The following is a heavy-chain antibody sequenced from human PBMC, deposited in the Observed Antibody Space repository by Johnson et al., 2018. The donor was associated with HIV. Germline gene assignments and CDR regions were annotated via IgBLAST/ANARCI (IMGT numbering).Heavy chain of an antibody. V-gene: IGHV3-20*04. CDR3: APAGPDAFDI. Sequence: MQLVESGGGVVRPGGYLRLSCAASGFTFDDYGMSWVRQAPGKGLEWVSGINWNGGSTGYADSVKGRFTISRDNSKNTLYLQMNSLRAEDTAVYYCAPAGPDAFDIWGQGTMVTVSS. CDR1: GFTFDDYG. D-gene: IGHD6-13*01. J-gene: IGHJ3*02. CDR2: INWNGGST.